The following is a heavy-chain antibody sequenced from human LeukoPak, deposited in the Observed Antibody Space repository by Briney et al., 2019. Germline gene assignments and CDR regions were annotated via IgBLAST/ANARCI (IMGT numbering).Heavy chain of an antibody. CDR1: GFTFSSYA. V-gene: IGHV3-30-3*01. CDR3: ARVKVVTATTDAFDI. J-gene: IGHJ3*02. CDR2: ISYDGSNK. D-gene: IGHD2-21*02. Sequence: PGGSLRLSCVASGFTFSSYAMHWVRQAPGKGLEWVAVISYDGSNKYYADSVKGRFTISRDNSKNTLYLQMNSLRAEDTAVYYCARVKVVTATTDAFDIWGQGTMVTVSS.